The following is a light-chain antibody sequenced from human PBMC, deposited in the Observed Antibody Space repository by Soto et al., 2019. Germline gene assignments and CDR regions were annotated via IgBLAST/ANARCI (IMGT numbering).Light chain of an antibody. CDR2: AAS. Sequence: DIQMTQSPSSLSASVGDRVTITCRASQSISSYLNWYQQKPGKAPKLLIYAASSLQSGVSSRFSSSGSETDFHLTISSRQPEDFATYYCQQSYSSPRTFGQGTKVEIK. CDR1: QSISSY. V-gene: IGKV1-39*01. J-gene: IGKJ1*01. CDR3: QQSYSSPRT.